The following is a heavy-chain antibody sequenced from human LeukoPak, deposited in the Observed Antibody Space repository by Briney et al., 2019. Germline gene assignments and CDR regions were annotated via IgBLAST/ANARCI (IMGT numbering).Heavy chain of an antibody. CDR2: ISWNSGSI. Sequence: GGSLRLSCAASGFTFDDYAMHWVRQAPGEGLEWVSGISWNSGSIGYADSVKGRFTISRDNAKNSLYLQMNSLRAEDTALYYCAKGSSGYFPIDYWGQGTLVTVSS. D-gene: IGHD3-22*01. V-gene: IGHV3-9*01. CDR3: AKGSSGYFPIDY. J-gene: IGHJ4*02. CDR1: GFTFDDYA.